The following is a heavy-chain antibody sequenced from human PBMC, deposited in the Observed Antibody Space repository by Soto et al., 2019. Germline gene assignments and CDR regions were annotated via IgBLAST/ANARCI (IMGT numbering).Heavy chain of an antibody. J-gene: IGHJ4*02. CDR2: ISYDGSNK. D-gene: IGHD3-22*01. CDR1: GFTFSSYG. CDR3: TTFRYYYDSSGSYLWDF. Sequence: GGSLRLSCAASGFTFSSYGMHWVRQAPGKGLEWVAVISYDGSNKYYADSVKGRFTISRDNSKNTLYVQMNSLKTEDTAVYFCTTFRYYYDSSGSYLWDFWGQGTLVTVSS. V-gene: IGHV3-30*03.